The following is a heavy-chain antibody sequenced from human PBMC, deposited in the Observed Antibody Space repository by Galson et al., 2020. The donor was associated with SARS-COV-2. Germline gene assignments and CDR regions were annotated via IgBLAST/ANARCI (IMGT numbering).Heavy chain of an antibody. V-gene: IGHV1-46*01. CDR1: GYTFTSYY. D-gene: IGHD2-21*01. Sequence: ASVKVSCKASGYTFTSYYLHWVRQAPGQGLEWVGIINPRDDITAYAQKFQGRVTMTRDTSTSTVYMELSSLRPEDTAVYYCAREWGDTSSAVCDDCGRGTLVTGSS. CDR2: INPRDDIT. CDR3: AREWGDTSSAVCDD. J-gene: IGHJ4*02.